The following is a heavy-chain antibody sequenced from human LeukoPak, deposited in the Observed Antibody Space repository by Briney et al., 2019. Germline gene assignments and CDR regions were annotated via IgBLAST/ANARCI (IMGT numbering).Heavy chain of an antibody. CDR2: MNPNSGNT. D-gene: IGHD6-6*01. Sequence: ASVKVSCKASGYTFTSYDINWVRQATGQGLEWMGWMNPNSGNTGYAQKFQGRVTITRNTSISTAYMELSSLRSEDTAVYYCARIRAARGGYYYYYMDVWGKGTTVTVSS. CDR3: ARIRAARGGYYYYYMDV. V-gene: IGHV1-8*03. J-gene: IGHJ6*03. CDR1: GYTFTSYD.